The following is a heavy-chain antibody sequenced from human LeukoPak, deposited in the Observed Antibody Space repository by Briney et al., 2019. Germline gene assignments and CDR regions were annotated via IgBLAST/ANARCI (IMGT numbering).Heavy chain of an antibody. CDR1: GYTFTGYY. CDR3: AAASVRGVPYYYYGMDV. J-gene: IGHJ6*04. CDR2: INPNSGGT. Sequence: GASVKVSCKASGYTFTGYYMHWVRQAPGQELEWMGWINPNSGGTNYAQKFQGWVTMTRDTSISTAYMELSRLRSDDTAVYYCAAASVRGVPYYYYGMDVWGKGTTVTVSS. D-gene: IGHD3-10*01. V-gene: IGHV1-2*04.